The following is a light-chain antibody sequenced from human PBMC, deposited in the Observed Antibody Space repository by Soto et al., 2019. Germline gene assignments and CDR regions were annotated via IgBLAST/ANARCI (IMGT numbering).Light chain of an antibody. J-gene: IGKJ4*01. Sequence: EIVLTQSPGTLSLSPGESATLSCRASQSVGNNYLAWCQQKPGQAPRLLIYGASSRATGIPDRFRGSGSGTDFTLTISRLEPKDFAVYYCQQYVSSPLTFGGGTKVEIK. CDR1: QSVGNNY. CDR2: GAS. CDR3: QQYVSSPLT. V-gene: IGKV3-20*01.